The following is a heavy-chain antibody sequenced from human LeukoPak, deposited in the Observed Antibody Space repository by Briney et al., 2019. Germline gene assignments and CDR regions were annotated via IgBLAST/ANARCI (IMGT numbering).Heavy chain of an antibody. CDR3: ARGLLSSIAAPYFDY. D-gene: IGHD6-6*01. CDR1: GGSISSSSYY. Sequence: SETLSLTCTVSGGSISSSSYYWGWIRQPPGKGLEWIGEINHSGSTNYNPSLKSRVTISVDTSKNQFSLKLSSVTAADTAVYYCARGLLSSIAAPYFDYWGQGTLVTVSS. CDR2: INHSGST. V-gene: IGHV4-39*07. J-gene: IGHJ4*02.